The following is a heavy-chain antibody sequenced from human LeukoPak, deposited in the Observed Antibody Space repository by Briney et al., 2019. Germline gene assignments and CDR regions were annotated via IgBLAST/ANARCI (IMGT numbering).Heavy chain of an antibody. Sequence: ASVKVSCKASGGTFISYAISWVRQAPGQGLEWMGGIIPIFGTANYAQKFQGRVTITADESTSTAYMELSSLRSEDTAVYYCARGSAMGGIWFDPWGQGTLVTVSS. D-gene: IGHD3-10*01. CDR2: IIPIFGTA. V-gene: IGHV1-69*01. CDR3: ARGSAMGGIWFDP. J-gene: IGHJ5*02. CDR1: GGTFISYA.